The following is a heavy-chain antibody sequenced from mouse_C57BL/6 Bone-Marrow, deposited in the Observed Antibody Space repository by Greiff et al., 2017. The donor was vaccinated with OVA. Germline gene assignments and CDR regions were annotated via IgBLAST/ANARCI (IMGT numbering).Heavy chain of an antibody. CDR3: APDGNYVSYAMDD. CDR1: GYTFTDYY. CDR2: IFPGSGST. D-gene: IGHD2-1*01. V-gene: IGHV1-75*01. J-gene: IGHJ4*01. Sequence: VQLQQSGPELVKPGASVKISCKASGYTFTDYYINWVKQRPGQGLEWIGWIFPGSGSTYYNEKFKGKATLTVDKSSSTAYMLLSSLTSEDSAVDYCAPDGNYVSYAMDDWGQGTSVTVSS.